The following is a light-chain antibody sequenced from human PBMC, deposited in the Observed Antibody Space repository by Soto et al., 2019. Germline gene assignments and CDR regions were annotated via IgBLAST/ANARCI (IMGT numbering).Light chain of an antibody. Sequence: DIQMTQSPSSLSAPVGDRVTITCRASQSISNDLAWYQQKPGEVPRLLIYADSTLQSGVPSRFSGSGSGTDFTLTISSLRPEDVATYYCQKYNGAPRAFGQGTKVEIK. CDR2: ADS. CDR1: QSISND. CDR3: QKYNGAPRA. V-gene: IGKV1-27*01. J-gene: IGKJ1*01.